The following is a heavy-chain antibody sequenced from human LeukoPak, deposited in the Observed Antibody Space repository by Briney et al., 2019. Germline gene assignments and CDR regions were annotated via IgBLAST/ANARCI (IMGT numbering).Heavy chain of an antibody. V-gene: IGHV4-34*01. J-gene: IGHJ4*02. CDR3: ARGPRGQPFDY. CDR1: GGSFSGYY. Sequence: SETLSLTCAVYGGSFSGYYWSWIRQPPGKGLEWIGEINHSGSTNYNPSLKSRVTISVDRSKNQFSLKLSSVTAADTAVYYCARGPRGQPFDYWGQGTLVTVSS. D-gene: IGHD5-12*01. CDR2: INHSGST.